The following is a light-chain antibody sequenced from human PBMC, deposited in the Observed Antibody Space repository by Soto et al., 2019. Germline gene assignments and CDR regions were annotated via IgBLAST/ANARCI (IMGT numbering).Light chain of an antibody. V-gene: IGLV2-14*03. J-gene: IGLJ1*01. CDR1: SSDVGNYNY. Sequence: QSVLAQPTSVSGSPGQSSIISCTGTSSDVGNYNYVSWYQHHPGKAPKLMICDVSDRPSGVSNRFSGSKSGNTASLTISGLQAEDEADYYCSSYTSGSTPWVFGTGTKVTVL. CDR2: DVS. CDR3: SSYTSGSTPWV.